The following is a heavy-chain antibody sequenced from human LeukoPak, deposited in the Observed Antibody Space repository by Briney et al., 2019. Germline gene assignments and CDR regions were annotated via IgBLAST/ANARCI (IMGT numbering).Heavy chain of an antibody. Sequence: GGSLRLSCTASGFTLSSYAMSWVRQAPGEGLEWVSTISGSADNTNYAEAVKGRFTISRDNSKNTLYLQMNSLRAEDTAVYYCARRAGPLLASYYYYGMDVWGQGTTVTVSS. CDR2: ISGSADNT. J-gene: IGHJ6*02. CDR1: GFTLSSYA. CDR3: ARRAGPLLASYYYYGMDV. V-gene: IGHV3-23*01. D-gene: IGHD2-15*01.